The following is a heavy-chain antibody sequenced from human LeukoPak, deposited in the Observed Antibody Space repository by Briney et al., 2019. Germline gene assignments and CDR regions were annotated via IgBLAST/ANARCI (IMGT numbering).Heavy chain of an antibody. D-gene: IGHD6-13*01. V-gene: IGHV3-30-3*01. CDR2: ISYDGSNK. CDR3: ARDQMIAAAGLDY. CDR1: GFTFSSFA. J-gene: IGHJ4*02. Sequence: GGSLRLSCAASGFTFSSFAMHWVRQAPGKGLEWVAVISYDGSNKYFADSVKGRFTISRDNSKNTLYLQMNSLRAEDTAVYYCARDQMIAAAGLDYWGQGTLVTISS.